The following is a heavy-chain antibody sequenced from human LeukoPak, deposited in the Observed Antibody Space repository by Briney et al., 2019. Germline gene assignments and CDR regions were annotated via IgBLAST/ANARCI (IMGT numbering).Heavy chain of an antibody. D-gene: IGHD3-3*01. V-gene: IGHV3-48*01. CDR3: ARDLDYDFWSGYFGSMGLYYGMDV. CDR1: GFTFSSYS. J-gene: IGHJ6*02. Sequence: GGSLRLSCAASGFTFSSYSMNWVRQTPGKGLEWVSYISSSSSTIYYADSVKGRFTISRDNAKNSLYLQMNSLRAEDTAVYYCARDLDYDFWSGYFGSMGLYYGMDVWGQGTTVTVSS. CDR2: ISSSSSTI.